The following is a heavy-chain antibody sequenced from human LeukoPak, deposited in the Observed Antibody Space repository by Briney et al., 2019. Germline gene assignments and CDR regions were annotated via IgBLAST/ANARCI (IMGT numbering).Heavy chain of an antibody. J-gene: IGHJ6*03. Sequence: PGGSLRLSCAASGFTFSSYAMSWVRQAPGKGLEWVSAVSGSGGSTYYADSVKGRFTISRDNSKNTLYLQMNSLRAEDTAVYYCAKDVEQLVSYYYYYMDVWGKGTTVTVSS. CDR3: AKDVEQLVSYYYYYMDV. CDR1: GFTFSSYA. V-gene: IGHV3-23*01. CDR2: VSGSGGST. D-gene: IGHD6-6*01.